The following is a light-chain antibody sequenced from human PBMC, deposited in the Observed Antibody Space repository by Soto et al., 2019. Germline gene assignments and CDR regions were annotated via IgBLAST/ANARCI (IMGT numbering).Light chain of an antibody. J-gene: IGKJ3*01. CDR3: QRLNGNPT. CDR1: QGISSY. Sequence: DIQLTQSPSFLSASVGDRVTITCRASQGISSYLAWYQQEPGKAPKLLIYGASTLQSGVPSRFSGSGSGTEFTLTISSLQPEDFATYYCQRLNGNPTLGPGTTVDVK. V-gene: IGKV1-9*01. CDR2: GAS.